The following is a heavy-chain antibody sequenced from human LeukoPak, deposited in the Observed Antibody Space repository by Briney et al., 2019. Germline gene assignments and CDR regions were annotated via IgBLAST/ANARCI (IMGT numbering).Heavy chain of an antibody. J-gene: IGHJ4*02. D-gene: IGHD3-22*01. CDR3: ARVDSTSPHELDY. Sequence: GASVKVSCKASGYTFISYYMHWVRQAPGQGLEWMGIINPSGGSTNYAQKFQGRVTMTRDMSTNTVYMELSSLRSEDTAVYYCARVDSTSPHELDYWGQGTLVTVSS. V-gene: IGHV1-46*01. CDR2: INPSGGST. CDR1: GYTFISYY.